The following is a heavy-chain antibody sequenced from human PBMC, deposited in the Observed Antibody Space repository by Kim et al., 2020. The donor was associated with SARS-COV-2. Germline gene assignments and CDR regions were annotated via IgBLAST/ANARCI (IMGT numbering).Heavy chain of an antibody. J-gene: IGHJ4*02. Sequence: SETLSLTCAVYGGSFSGYYWSWIRQPPGKGLEWIGEINHSGSTNYNPSLKSRVTISVDTSKNQFSLKLSSVTAADTAVYYCARLGAGNGDYDDYWGQGTLVTVSS. CDR1: GGSFSGYY. V-gene: IGHV4-34*01. CDR3: ARLGAGNGDYDDY. CDR2: INHSGST. D-gene: IGHD1-1*01.